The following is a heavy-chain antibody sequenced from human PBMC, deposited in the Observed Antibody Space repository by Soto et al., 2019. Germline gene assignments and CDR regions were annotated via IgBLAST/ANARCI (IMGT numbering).Heavy chain of an antibody. CDR1: GFTFGYYW. V-gene: IGHV3-74*03. CDR3: ATAEVDY. Sequence: GGSLRLSCAASGFTFGYYWMHWVRQPPGKGPEWVSRMTGDGRTTQYADSVKGRFTASRDNAKSTLYLQMNSLRAEDTAVYYCATAEVDYWGPGTLVTVSS. CDR2: MTGDGRTT. J-gene: IGHJ4*02.